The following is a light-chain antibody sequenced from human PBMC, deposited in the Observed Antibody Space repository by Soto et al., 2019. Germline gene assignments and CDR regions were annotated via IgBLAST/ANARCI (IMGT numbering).Light chain of an antibody. CDR3: QQYSHLWT. CDR2: GAS. J-gene: IGKJ1*01. Sequence: EIVLTQSPVTLSLSPGERATLSYRTSQSVSSSYLAWYQQRPGQAPRLLIYGASSRATGVPDRFSGSGSGTDFTLSISRLEPEEFAVYYCQQYSHLWTFGQGTRWIS. CDR1: QSVSSSY. V-gene: IGKV3-20*01.